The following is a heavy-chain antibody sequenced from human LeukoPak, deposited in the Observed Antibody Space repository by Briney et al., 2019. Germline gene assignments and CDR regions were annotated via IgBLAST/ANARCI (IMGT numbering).Heavy chain of an antibody. CDR1: GGSISSGSYY. J-gene: IGHJ4*02. D-gene: IGHD6-19*01. CDR2: INFSGST. CDR3: ARQVRSSGWYPDY. Sequence: SQTLSLTCTVSGGSISSGSYYWSWIRQHPGKGLEWIGYINFSGSTDYNPSLKSRVTISVDTSKNQFSLKLSSVTAADTAVYYCARQVRSSGWYPDYWGQGTLVTVSS. V-gene: IGHV4-31*03.